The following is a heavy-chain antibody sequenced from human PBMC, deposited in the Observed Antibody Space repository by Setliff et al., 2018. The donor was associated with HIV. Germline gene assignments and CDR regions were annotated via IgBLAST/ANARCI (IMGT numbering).Heavy chain of an antibody. CDR3: ARAPTGELDF. CDR2: TYPSGST. Sequence: SETLSLTCSLSGGSITSNSYYWSWIRQPAGNGLEWIGHTYPSGSTNYNPSLKSRVTISLDTSNDRFSLRLSSVTAADTAVYYCARAPTGELDFWGQGTLVTVSS. CDR1: GGSITSNSYY. V-gene: IGHV4-61*09. J-gene: IGHJ4*01. D-gene: IGHD7-27*01.